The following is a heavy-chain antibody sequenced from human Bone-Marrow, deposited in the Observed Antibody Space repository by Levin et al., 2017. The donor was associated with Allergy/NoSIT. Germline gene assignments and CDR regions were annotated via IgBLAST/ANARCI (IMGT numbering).Heavy chain of an antibody. CDR1: GVSISNSNSY. Sequence: SSETLSLTCTVSGVSISNSNSYWAWLRQPPGMGLEWIGTIYESDNTFYNPSLKSRVTISGDTSKNQLSLSLTSVTAADTAVYYCARDLWEHYRGAWFGPWGQGTQVTVSS. D-gene: IGHD1-26*01. CDR3: ARDLWEHYRGAWFGP. J-gene: IGHJ5*02. CDR2: IYESDNT. V-gene: IGHV4-39*07.